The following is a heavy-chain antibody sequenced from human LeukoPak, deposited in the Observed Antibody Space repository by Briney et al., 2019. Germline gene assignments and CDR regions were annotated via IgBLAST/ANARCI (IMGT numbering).Heavy chain of an antibody. CDR3: ARTFGYYRGFNAFDI. Sequence: PSETLSLTCTVSGGSISSYYWSWIRQPPGKGLEWIGYIYYSGSTNYNPSLKSRVTISVDTSKNQFSLKLSSVTAADTAVYYCARTFGYYRGFNAFDIWGQGTMVTVSS. D-gene: IGHD3-22*01. V-gene: IGHV4-59*08. CDR1: GGSISSYY. J-gene: IGHJ3*02. CDR2: IYYSGST.